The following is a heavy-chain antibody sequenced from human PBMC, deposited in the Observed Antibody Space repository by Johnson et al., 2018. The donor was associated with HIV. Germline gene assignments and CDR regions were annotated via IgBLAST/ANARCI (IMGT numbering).Heavy chain of an antibody. J-gene: IGHJ3*02. CDR3: AKGGANDAFDI. CDR2: IYSGGST. V-gene: IGHV3-66*01. CDR1: GFTVSSNY. D-gene: IGHD3-16*01. Sequence: VQLMESGGGLVQPGGSLRLSCAASGFTVSSNYMSWVRQAPGKGLEWVSVIYSGGSTDYADSVKGRFTISRDHAKSSLYLQMNSLRAEDTAVYYCAKGGANDAFDIWGQGTMVTVSS.